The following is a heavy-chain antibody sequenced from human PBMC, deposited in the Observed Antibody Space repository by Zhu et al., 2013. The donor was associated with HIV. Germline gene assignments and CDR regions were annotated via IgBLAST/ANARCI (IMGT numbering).Heavy chain of an antibody. D-gene: IGHD3-9*01. CDR2: INPNSGGT. Sequence: QVQLVQSGAEVKKPGASVKVSCKASGYTFTGYYIHWVRQAPGQGLEWMGWINPNSGGTNFAQKFQGRVTMTRATSISTAYMELSRLRFDDTAVYYCARAYYDIPYYFDCWARDPGHRLL. V-gene: IGHV1-2*02. CDR3: ARAYYDIPYYFDC. J-gene: IGHJ4*03. CDR1: GYTFTGYY.